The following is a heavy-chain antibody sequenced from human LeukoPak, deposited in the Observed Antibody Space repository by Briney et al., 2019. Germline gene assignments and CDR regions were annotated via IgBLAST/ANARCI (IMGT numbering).Heavy chain of an antibody. CDR3: ARDRYCSSTSCHKSADY. J-gene: IGHJ4*02. D-gene: IGHD2-2*01. V-gene: IGHV3-20*04. CDR1: GSTFDDYG. Sequence: GGSLRLSCAASGSTFDDYGMSWVRQAPGKGLEWVSGINWNGGSTGYADSVKGRFTISRDNAKNSLYLQMNSLRAEDTALYYCARDRYCSSTSCHKSADYWGQGTLVTVSS. CDR2: INWNGGST.